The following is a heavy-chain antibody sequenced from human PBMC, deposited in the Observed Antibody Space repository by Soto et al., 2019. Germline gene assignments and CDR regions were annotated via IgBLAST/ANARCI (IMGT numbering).Heavy chain of an antibody. CDR1: GGTINSYA. V-gene: IGHV1-69*06. CDR3: ARSLVVTAKVGYFDL. J-gene: IGHJ2*01. CDR2: IITSFGTT. D-gene: IGHD2-21*02. Sequence: QVQLVQSGAEVKKPGSSVKVSCKASGGTINSYAVSWVRQAPGQGLEWMGGIITSFGTTNYAQKFQGRLTITADKSTNTAAMELSSLRSDYTAVYYCARSLVVTAKVGYFDLWGRGTLVTVSS.